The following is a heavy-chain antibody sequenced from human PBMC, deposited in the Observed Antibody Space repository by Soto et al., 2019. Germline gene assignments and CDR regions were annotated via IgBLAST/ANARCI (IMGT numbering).Heavy chain of an antibody. Sequence: EVQLVESGGGLVKPGRSLRLSCAASGFTFSNAWMSWVRQAPGKGLEWVGRIKSKTDGGTTDYAAPVKGRFIISRDDSKNTLYLQMNSLKTEDTAVYYCTTDQYYDFWSGYYADYFDYWGQGTLVTVSS. CDR2: IKSKTDGGTT. J-gene: IGHJ4*02. CDR3: TTDQYYDFWSGYYADYFDY. D-gene: IGHD3-3*01. V-gene: IGHV3-15*01. CDR1: GFTFSNAW.